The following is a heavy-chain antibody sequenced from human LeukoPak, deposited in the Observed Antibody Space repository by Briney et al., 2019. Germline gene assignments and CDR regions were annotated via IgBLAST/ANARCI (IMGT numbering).Heavy chain of an antibody. CDR2: IYPGDSDT. Sequence: GESLKISCKGSGYNFANYWIGWVRQMPGKGLEWMGIIYPGDSDTTYSPSFQGQVTFSADKSINSAYLQWSSLKASDTAIYYCATRTYSYAPSGAFDIWGQGTLVTVSS. V-gene: IGHV5-51*01. CDR1: GYNFANYW. J-gene: IGHJ3*02. CDR3: ATRTYSYAPSGAFDI. D-gene: IGHD5-18*01.